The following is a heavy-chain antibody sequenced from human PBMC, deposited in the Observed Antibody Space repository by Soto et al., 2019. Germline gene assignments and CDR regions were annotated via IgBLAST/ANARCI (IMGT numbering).Heavy chain of an antibody. J-gene: IGHJ5*02. V-gene: IGHV5-51*01. CDR3: ARGYFTTKICDPWFDP. D-gene: IGHD2-15*01. CDR2: IYPGDSDT. CDR1: GYSFTSYW. Sequence: GESLKISCTGVGYSFTSYWIGWVRQMPGKGLGWMGIIYPGDSDTRYSPSFQGQVTISADKSISTVYLQWSSLKASDTAMYYCARGYFTTKICDPWFDPWGQGTLVTVSS.